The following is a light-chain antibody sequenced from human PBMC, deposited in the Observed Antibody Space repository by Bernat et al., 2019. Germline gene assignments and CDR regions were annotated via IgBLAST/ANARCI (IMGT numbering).Light chain of an antibody. CDR1: QVIRYY. V-gene: IGKV1-9*01. J-gene: IGKJ4*01. CDR2: ATS. CDR3: QQLDSYPLT. Sequence: DIQLAQSPSFLSASVGDRVTITCRASQVIRYYLAWYQQKPGKAPKLLIYATSTLQSGVPSRFSGSGSGTEFTLTISSLQPEDFAAYYCQQLDSYPLTFGGGTKVEIK.